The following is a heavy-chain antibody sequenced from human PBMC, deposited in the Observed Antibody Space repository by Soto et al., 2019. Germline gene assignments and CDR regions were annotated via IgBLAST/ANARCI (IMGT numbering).Heavy chain of an antibody. V-gene: IGHV3-30-3*01. CDR2: ISYDGSDK. CDR3: ASGRAMDV. J-gene: IGHJ6*02. Sequence: QVQLVESGGGVVQPGRSLRLSCEASGFTFSIYPMHWVRQAPGKGLEWVAVISYDGSDKYYAASVKGRFTISRDNSKNTLSLQMNSLRPEDTAVYYCASGRAMDVWGQGTTVTVSS. CDR1: GFTFSIYP.